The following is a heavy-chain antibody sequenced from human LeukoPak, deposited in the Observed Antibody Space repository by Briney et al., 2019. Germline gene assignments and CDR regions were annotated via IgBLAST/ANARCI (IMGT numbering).Heavy chain of an antibody. Sequence: SETLSLTCTVSGGSISSYYWSWIRQPPGKGLEWIGYIYYSGSTNYNPSLKSRVTISVDTSKNQFSLKLSSVTAADTAVYYCARLLVGSRIPKVPAAAKRGYYYYMDVWGQGTTVTVSS. D-gene: IGHD2-2*01. CDR2: IYYSGST. J-gene: IGHJ6*03. CDR1: GGSISSYY. V-gene: IGHV4-59*12. CDR3: ARLLVGSRIPKVPAAAKRGYYYYMDV.